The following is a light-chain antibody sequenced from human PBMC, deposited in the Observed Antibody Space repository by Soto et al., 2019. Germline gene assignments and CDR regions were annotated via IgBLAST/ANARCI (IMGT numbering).Light chain of an antibody. CDR3: QQYGSSPPYT. CDR1: QSVSSSY. CDR2: GAS. Sequence: EIVLTQSPGTLSLSPGERATLSCRASQSVSSSYLAWYQQKPGQAPRLLIYGASSRATGIQDRFSGSGSVTDFTLTISRLEPEDFAVYYCQQYGSSPPYTFGQGTQLEIK. V-gene: IGKV3-20*01. J-gene: IGKJ2*01.